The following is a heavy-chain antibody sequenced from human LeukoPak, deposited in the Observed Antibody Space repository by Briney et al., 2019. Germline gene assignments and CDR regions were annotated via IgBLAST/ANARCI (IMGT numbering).Heavy chain of an antibody. Sequence: ASVTVSCTASGYTFTSYGISWVRQAPGQGLEWMGWISAYNGNTNYAQKLQGRVTMTTDTSTSTAYMELRSLRSDDTAVYYCARVSGSSGWLYYYYYYMDVWGKGTTVTVSS. D-gene: IGHD6-19*01. CDR1: GYTFTSYG. CDR3: ARVSGSSGWLYYYYYYMDV. J-gene: IGHJ6*03. CDR2: ISAYNGNT. V-gene: IGHV1-18*01.